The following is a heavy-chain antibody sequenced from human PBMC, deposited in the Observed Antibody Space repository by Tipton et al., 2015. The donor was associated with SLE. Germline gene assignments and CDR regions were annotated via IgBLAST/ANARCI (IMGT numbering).Heavy chain of an antibody. D-gene: IGHD3-22*01. CDR3: AGFSGVITMIVSTPFDY. J-gene: IGHJ4*02. CDR1: GGSISSSSYY. Sequence: TLSLTCTVSGGSISSSSYYWGWIRQPPGKGLEWIGSIYYSGSTYYNPSLKSRVTISVDTSKNQFSLKLSSVTAADTAVYYCAGFSGVITMIVSTPFDYWGQGTLVTVSS. V-gene: IGHV4-39*07. CDR2: IYYSGST.